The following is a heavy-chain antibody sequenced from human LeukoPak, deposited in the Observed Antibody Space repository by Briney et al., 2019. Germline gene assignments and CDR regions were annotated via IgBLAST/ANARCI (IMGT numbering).Heavy chain of an antibody. D-gene: IGHD3-10*01. Sequence: GESLKISFQASGYPFTTYWIGWVRQMPGKGLEWMGIIYPDESYTTYSPSFQGQVTISADKSFSTAHLQWSSLKASDTAIYYCARLGGDTYYFGSASYPNWYFDLWGRGTLVTVSS. V-gene: IGHV5-51*01. CDR1: GYPFTTYW. CDR2: IYPDESYT. CDR3: ARLGGDTYYFGSASYPNWYFDL. J-gene: IGHJ2*01.